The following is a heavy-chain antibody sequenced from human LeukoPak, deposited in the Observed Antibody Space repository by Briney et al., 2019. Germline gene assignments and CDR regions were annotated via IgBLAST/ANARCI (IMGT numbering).Heavy chain of an antibody. V-gene: IGHV1-8*01. CDR3: ARGPLVRLSSSFDP. J-gene: IGHJ5*02. CDR1: GYTFTSYD. Sequence: GASVKVSCKASGYTFTSYDINWVRQATGQGLEWTGWMNPNSGNTGSAQRFQGRITMTRDTSISTAYMELSSLRFEDTAVYYCARGPLVRLSSSFDPWGQGTLVAVSS. CDR2: MNPNSGNT. D-gene: IGHD3-16*02.